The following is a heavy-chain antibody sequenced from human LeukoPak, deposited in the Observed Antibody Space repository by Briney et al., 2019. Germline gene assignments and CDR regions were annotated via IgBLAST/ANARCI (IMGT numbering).Heavy chain of an antibody. CDR1: GCTFTGCY. CDR3: GRVGVVATDY. D-gene: IGHD2-15*01. V-gene: IGHV1-2*06. CDR2: INPNSGGT. Sequence: GASVKVSCKASGCTFTGCYMHWVRQAPGQGLEWMGRINPNSGGTNYAQKFQGRVTITRETSISTAYMDVSRLRSYDTAVYYCGRVGVVATDYWGQGTLVTVPS. J-gene: IGHJ4*02.